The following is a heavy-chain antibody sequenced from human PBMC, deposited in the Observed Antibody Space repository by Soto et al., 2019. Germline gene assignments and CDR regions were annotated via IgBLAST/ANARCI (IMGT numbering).Heavy chain of an antibody. D-gene: IGHD2-2*02. CDR3: ARGAWTVVPAAIGNYFDY. Sequence: PSETLSLTCTVSGGSISRYYWSWIRQPPGKGLEWIGYIYYSGSTNYNPSLKSRVTISVDTSKNQFSLKLSSVTAADTAVYYCARGAWTVVPAAIGNYFDYWGQGTLVTVSS. CDR1: GGSISRYY. J-gene: IGHJ4*02. V-gene: IGHV4-59*01. CDR2: IYYSGST.